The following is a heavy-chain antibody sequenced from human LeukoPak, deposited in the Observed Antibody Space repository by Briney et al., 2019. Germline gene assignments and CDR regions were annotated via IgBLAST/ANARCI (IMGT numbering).Heavy chain of an antibody. J-gene: IGHJ4*02. D-gene: IGHD2-15*01. CDR2: ISAYNGKT. CDR1: GYTFTNYY. Sequence: ASVKVSRKASGYTFTNYYINWVRQAPGQGLEWVGWISAYNGKTNYAQRFQGRVTMTIDTSTTTAYMDLWSLTSDDTAMYYCAKGGNMVATIDYWGQGTLVTVSS. CDR3: AKGGNMVATIDY. V-gene: IGHV1-18*01.